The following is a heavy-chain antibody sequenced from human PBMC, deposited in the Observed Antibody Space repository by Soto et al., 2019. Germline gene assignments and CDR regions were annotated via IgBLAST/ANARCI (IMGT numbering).Heavy chain of an antibody. CDR1: GGSISSGDYY. Sequence: QVQLQESGPGLVKPSQTLSLTCTVSGGSISSGDYYWSWIRQPPGKGLEWIGYIYYSGSTYYNPSLKSRVTISVDTSKNQFSLKLSSVTAADTAVYYCARGRGNRITMVRGVGDHAFDIWGQGTMVTVSS. V-gene: IGHV4-30-4*01. CDR3: ARGRGNRITMVRGVGDHAFDI. D-gene: IGHD3-10*01. CDR2: IYYSGST. J-gene: IGHJ3*02.